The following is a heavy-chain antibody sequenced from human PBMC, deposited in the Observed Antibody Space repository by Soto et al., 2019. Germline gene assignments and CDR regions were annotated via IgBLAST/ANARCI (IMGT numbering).Heavy chain of an antibody. Sequence: SVKVSCKASGFTFTSSAVQWVRQARGQRLEWIGWIVVGSGNTNYAQKFQERVTITRDMSTSTAYMELSSLRSEDTAVYYCAAEKLNYYDSSGYYPPGYYGMDVWG. J-gene: IGHJ6*02. CDR3: AAEKLNYYDSSGYYPPGYYGMDV. V-gene: IGHV1-58*01. D-gene: IGHD3-22*01. CDR2: IVVGSGNT. CDR1: GFTFTSSA.